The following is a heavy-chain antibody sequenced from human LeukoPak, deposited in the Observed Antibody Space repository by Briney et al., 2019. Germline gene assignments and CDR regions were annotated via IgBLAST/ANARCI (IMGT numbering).Heavy chain of an antibody. CDR1: GFTFSSYW. D-gene: IGHD2-2*01. CDR3: ARDCSSTSCYRGGFDP. V-gene: IGHV3-7*01. CDR2: IKQDGSEK. J-gene: IGHJ5*02. Sequence: PGGSLRLSCAASGFTFSSYWMSWVRQAPGKGLEWVANIKQDGSEKYYVDSVKGRFTISRDNAKNSPYLQMNSLRAEDTAVYYCARDCSSTSCYRGGFDPWGQGTLVTVSS.